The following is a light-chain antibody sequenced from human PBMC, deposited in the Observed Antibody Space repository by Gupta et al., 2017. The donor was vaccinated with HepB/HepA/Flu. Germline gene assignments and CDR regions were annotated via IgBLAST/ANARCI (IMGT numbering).Light chain of an antibody. Sequence: DIQVTQSPSSLSASVGDRVTITCRTSRTIANYLAWYQQEPGKAPKLLIYAASTLQSGVPSRFSGSGSGTEFTLTISSLQPEDVATYYCQKYNSAPRTFGHGTKVAIK. V-gene: IGKV1-27*01. CDR1: RTIANY. CDR3: QKYNSAPRT. CDR2: AAS. J-gene: IGKJ1*01.